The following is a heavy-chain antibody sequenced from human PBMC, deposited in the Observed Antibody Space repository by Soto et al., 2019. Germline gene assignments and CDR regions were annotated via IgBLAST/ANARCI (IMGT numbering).Heavy chain of an antibody. V-gene: IGHV1-46*01. CDR3: ARSFPIVGANPYYYYGMDV. CDR1: GYTFTSYY. CDR2: INPSGGST. Sequence: ALVKVSCKASGYTFTSYYMHWVRQAPGQGLEWMGIINPSGGSTSYAQKFQGRVTMTRDTSTSTVYMELSSLRSEDTAVYYCARSFPIVGANPYYYYGMDVWGQGTTVTVSS. D-gene: IGHD1-26*01. J-gene: IGHJ6*02.